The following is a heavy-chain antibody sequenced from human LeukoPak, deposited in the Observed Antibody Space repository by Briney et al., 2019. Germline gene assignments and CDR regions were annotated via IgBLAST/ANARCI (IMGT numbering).Heavy chain of an antibody. CDR3: ARVKGVSAYYDSGGYYRGDYFDY. J-gene: IGHJ4*02. Sequence: GGSLRLSCAASGFTFSSYWMSWVRQAPGKGLEWVANIKQDGSEKYYVDSVKGRFTISRDNAKNSLYLQMNSLRVEDTAVYYCARVKGVSAYYDSGGYYRGDYFDYWGQGTLVTVSS. CDR1: GFTFSSYW. CDR2: IKQDGSEK. V-gene: IGHV3-7*01. D-gene: IGHD3-22*01.